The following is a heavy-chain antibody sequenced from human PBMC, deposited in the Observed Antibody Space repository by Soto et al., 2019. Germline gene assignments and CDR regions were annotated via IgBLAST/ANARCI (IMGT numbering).Heavy chain of an antibody. V-gene: IGHV3-7*03. CDR3: ARGRGARGSTSCYDY. D-gene: IGHD2-2*01. J-gene: IGHJ4*02. CDR1: GFTFSSYW. CDR2: IKQDGSEQ. Sequence: EVQLVESGGGLVQPGGSLRLSCAASGFTFSSYWMSWVRQAPGKGLEWVANIKQDGSEQYYVDSVKGRFTISRDNAKNSLYLQRNGLRAEDTAVYYCARGRGARGSTSCYDYWGQGTLVTVSS.